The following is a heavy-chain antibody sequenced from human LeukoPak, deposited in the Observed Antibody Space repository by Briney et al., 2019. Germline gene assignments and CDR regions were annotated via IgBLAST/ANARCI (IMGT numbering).Heavy chain of an antibody. CDR2: ISNDGNSK. V-gene: IGHV3-30-3*01. J-gene: IGHJ4*02. D-gene: IGHD3-3*01. Sequence: GGSLRLSCAASGFTLSENNVHWVRQAPGKGLECVALISNDGNSKDYADSVKGRFSLSGDNSKTTVYLQMNSLRAEDTAVYYCARDSAGITIFGVVAFDYWGQGTLVTVSS. CDR3: ARDSAGITIFGVVAFDY. CDR1: GFTLSENN.